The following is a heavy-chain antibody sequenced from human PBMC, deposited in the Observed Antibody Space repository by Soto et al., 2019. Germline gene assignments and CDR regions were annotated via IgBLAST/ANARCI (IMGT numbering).Heavy chain of an antibody. Sequence: PGGSLRLSCVASGFTFSSYSMNWVRQAPGKGLAWVSFISSSSSTIYYADSVKGRFTISRDNAKNSLYLQMNSLRDEDTAVYYCARDRGFTYYDFWSGSGRDAFDIWGQGTMVTV. CDR2: ISSSSSTI. CDR1: GFTFSSYS. CDR3: ARDRGFTYYDFWSGSGRDAFDI. V-gene: IGHV3-48*02. D-gene: IGHD3-3*01. J-gene: IGHJ3*02.